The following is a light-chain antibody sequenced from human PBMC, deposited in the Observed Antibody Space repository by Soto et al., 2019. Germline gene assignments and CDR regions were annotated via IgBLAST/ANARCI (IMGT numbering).Light chain of an antibody. Sequence: DIQMTQSPSSVSASVGDRVTITCRASQGISSWLAWYQQKPGKVSNLLIYGASSLQSGVPSRYSGSGSGTDFTLTISSLQPEDFGTYYFQQINIFPITFGQGTRLEIK. CDR3: QQINIFPIT. CDR2: GAS. CDR1: QGISSW. J-gene: IGKJ5*01. V-gene: IGKV1-12*01.